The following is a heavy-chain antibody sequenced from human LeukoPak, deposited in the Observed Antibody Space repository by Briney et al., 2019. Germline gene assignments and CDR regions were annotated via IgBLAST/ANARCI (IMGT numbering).Heavy chain of an antibody. CDR3: ARVRIEAAGRGLDY. CDR1: GYTFTGHY. J-gene: IGHJ4*02. Sequence: GASVKVSCKASGYTFTGHYMHWVRQAPGQGLEWMGWVSPYSGDTNYAQSFQGRVTMTRDTSISTVHMEPSSLSSDDTAVYFCARVRIEAAGRGLDYWGQGTPVTVSS. D-gene: IGHD6-13*01. V-gene: IGHV1-2*02. CDR2: VSPYSGDT.